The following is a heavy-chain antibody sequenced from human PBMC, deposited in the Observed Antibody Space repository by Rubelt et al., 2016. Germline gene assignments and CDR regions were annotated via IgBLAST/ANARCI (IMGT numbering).Heavy chain of an antibody. V-gene: IGHV4-34*01. CDR3: ARGLRSLSPMDV. Sequence: QVQLQQWGAGLLKPSETLSLTCAVYGDSVSGYYWSWIRQPPGKGLEWIGVINHSGSTSYNPSLKSRVTISVDTSRNQFSLKLSSVTAADTAVYYCARGLRSLSPMDVWGQGTTVSVSS. CDR2: INHSGST. D-gene: IGHD5-12*01. J-gene: IGHJ6*02. CDR1: GDSVSGYY.